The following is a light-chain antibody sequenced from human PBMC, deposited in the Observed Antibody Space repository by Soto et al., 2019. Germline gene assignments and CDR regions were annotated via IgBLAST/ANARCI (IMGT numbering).Light chain of an antibody. V-gene: IGLV2-14*01. CDR2: DVS. J-gene: IGLJ3*02. CDR1: SSDVGGYNY. Sequence: QSALTQPASVSGSPGQSITISCTGTSSDVGGYNYVSWYQQHPGKAPKLMIYDVSNRPSGVSNRFSGSKSGNTASLTISGLQAEDEADYYCSSYTSSSKGVFDGGTKLTVL. CDR3: SSYTSSSKGV.